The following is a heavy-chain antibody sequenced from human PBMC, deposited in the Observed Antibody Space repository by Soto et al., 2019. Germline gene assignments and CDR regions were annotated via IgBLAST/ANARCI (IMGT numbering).Heavy chain of an antibody. D-gene: IGHD1-26*01. CDR2: INPKSGGT. Sequence: VASVKVSCKASGYSFTDYHIHWVRQAPGQGLEWLGRINPKSGGTSTAQKFQGWVTMTTDTSISTASMELTRLTSEDTAVYYCARYSGTTRSFYYYYGMNVWGQGTTVTVSS. V-gene: IGHV1-2*04. J-gene: IGHJ6*02. CDR1: GYSFTDYH. CDR3: ARYSGTTRSFYYYYGMNV.